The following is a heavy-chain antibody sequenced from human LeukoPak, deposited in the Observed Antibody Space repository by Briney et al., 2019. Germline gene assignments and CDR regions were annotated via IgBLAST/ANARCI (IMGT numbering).Heavy chain of an antibody. CDR2: ISGSGGST. J-gene: IGHJ4*02. CDR1: GFTFSTSA. D-gene: IGHD6-19*01. V-gene: IGHV3-23*01. CDR3: AKDRSTIAVAGTELDY. Sequence: GGSLRLSCAVSGFTFSTSAMSWVRQAPGKGLEWVSAISGSGGSTYYADSVKGRFTISRDNSKNTLYLQMNSLRAEDTAVYYCAKDRSTIAVAGTELDYWGQGTLVTVSS.